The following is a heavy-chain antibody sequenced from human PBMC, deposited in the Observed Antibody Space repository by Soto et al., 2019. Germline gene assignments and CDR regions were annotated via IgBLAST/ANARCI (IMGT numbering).Heavy chain of an antibody. CDR3: AKDRMGLRFIDGYLYPPPFFDD. J-gene: IGHJ4*03. V-gene: IGHV3-23*01. CDR2: ISGSGGST. CDR1: GFTFSSYA. D-gene: IGHD3-9*01. Sequence: GGSLRLSCAASGFTFSSYAMSWVRQAPGKGLEWVSAISGSGGSTYYADSVKGRFTISRDNSKNTLYLKMNSLRAEDTAVYYCAKDRMGLRFIDGYLYPPPFFDDWGHGTMVTVSS.